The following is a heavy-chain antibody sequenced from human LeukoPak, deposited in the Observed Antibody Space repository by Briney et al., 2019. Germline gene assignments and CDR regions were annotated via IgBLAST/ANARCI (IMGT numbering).Heavy chain of an antibody. CDR2: ISWSGDRM. Sequence: PGRSLRLFCGASGFTFEDHVMHWVRQAPGEGLEWVSSISWSGDRMGYADAVKGRFTISRDNAKNSLFLQMNSLRVEDTALYYCAKDLGGSATTVWGQGTLVSVSS. CDR1: GFTFEDHV. CDR3: AKDLGGSATTV. D-gene: IGHD2-2*01. V-gene: IGHV3-9*01. J-gene: IGHJ4*02.